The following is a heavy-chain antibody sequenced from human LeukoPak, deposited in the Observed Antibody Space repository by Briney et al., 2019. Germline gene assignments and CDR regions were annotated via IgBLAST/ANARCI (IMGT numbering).Heavy chain of an antibody. D-gene: IGHD6-19*01. CDR2: IDASGGST. Sequence: GGSLRLSCAASGFTFSSYAMTWVRQAPGKGLEWVSSIDASGGSTYYADSVKGRFTISRDNSKNTFFLQMDTLRAADTAVYYCAKGSGSGWYGWFAPWGQGTLVTVSS. V-gene: IGHV3-23*01. J-gene: IGHJ5*02. CDR1: GFTFSSYA. CDR3: AKGSGSGWYGWFAP.